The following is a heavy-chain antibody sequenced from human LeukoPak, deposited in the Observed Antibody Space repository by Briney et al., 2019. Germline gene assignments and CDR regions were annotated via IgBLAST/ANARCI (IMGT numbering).Heavy chain of an antibody. V-gene: IGHV3-21*01. CDR2: ISSSSNYI. CDR1: GFTFSSFG. D-gene: IGHD6-13*01. Sequence: PGGSLRLSCAASGFTFSSFGIHWVRQAPGKGLEWVSSISSSSNYIYYADSVKGRLTISRDNAKNSLYLQMNSLRAEDTAVYYCARGYSASDYWGQGTLVTVSS. CDR3: ARGYSASDY. J-gene: IGHJ4*02.